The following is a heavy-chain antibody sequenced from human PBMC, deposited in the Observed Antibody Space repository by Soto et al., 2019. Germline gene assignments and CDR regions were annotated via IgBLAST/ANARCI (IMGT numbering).Heavy chain of an antibody. CDR2: IYYSGGT. CDR3: ARLNSLYGSGSRTHGWFDP. Sequence: PSETLSLTCTVSGGSISSGNYYWSWIRQPPGKGLEWIGYIYYSGGTSYNPSLKSRVTISVDKSKNQFSLKLSSVTAADTAVYYCARLNSLYGSGSRTHGWFDPWGQGTLVTVSS. D-gene: IGHD3-10*01. V-gene: IGHV4-30-4*02. CDR1: GGSISSGNYY. J-gene: IGHJ5*02.